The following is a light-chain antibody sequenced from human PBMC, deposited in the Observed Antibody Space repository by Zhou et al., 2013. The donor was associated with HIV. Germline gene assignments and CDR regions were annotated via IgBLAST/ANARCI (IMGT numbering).Light chain of an antibody. CDR1: QSVSDN. CDR2: GAS. V-gene: IGKV3-15*01. Sequence: EIVMTQSPATLSVSPGERATLSCRASQSVSDNLAWYQQRPGQAPRLLIYGASSARATGIPARFSGSGSGTEFTLTISSMESEDFAVYYCQQYIDWPPYTFGQGTKLEIK. CDR3: QQYIDWPPYT. J-gene: IGKJ2*01.